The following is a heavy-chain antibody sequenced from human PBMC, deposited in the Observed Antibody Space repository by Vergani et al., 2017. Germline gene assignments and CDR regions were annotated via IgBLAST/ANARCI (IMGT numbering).Heavy chain of an antibody. J-gene: IGHJ4*02. Sequence: EVQLVQSGAEVKKPGESLRISCKGSGYRFTDYWITWVRQMPEKGLEWMGRIDPSDSYTTYSPTFQGHVTISGDNSISTAYLQWSSLKASDTAIYYCARRSAARPGDYWGQGTLVTVSS. D-gene: IGHD6-6*01. V-gene: IGHV5-10-1*03. CDR1: GYRFTDYW. CDR2: IDPSDSYT. CDR3: ARRSAARPGDY.